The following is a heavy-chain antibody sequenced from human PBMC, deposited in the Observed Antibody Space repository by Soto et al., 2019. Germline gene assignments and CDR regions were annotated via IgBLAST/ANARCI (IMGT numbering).Heavy chain of an antibody. CDR1: GFTFSSYA. Sequence: EVQLLESGGGLVEPGGSLRLSCAASGFTFSSYAMSWVRQAPGKGLEWVSAISGSGGSTYYADSVKGRFTISRDNSKNTLYLQMNSLRAEDTAVYYCAKRSRAISGSPGGYWGQGTLVTVSS. CDR3: AKRSRAISGSPGGY. J-gene: IGHJ4*02. CDR2: ISGSGGST. D-gene: IGHD1-26*01. V-gene: IGHV3-23*01.